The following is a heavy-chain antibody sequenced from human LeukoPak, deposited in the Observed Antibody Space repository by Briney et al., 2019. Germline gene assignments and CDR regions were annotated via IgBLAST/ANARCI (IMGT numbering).Heavy chain of an antibody. CDR3: ARSVNGDSFYYYYMDV. Sequence: SETLSLPCTVSGVSISSYYWSWIRQPPGKGLEWIARIYSSGSTNYNPSLKSRVTISVDKSKNQFSLKLTSVTAADTAVYYCARSVNGDSFYYYYMDVWGKGTTVTVSS. V-gene: IGHV4-4*07. J-gene: IGHJ6*03. CDR2: IYSSGST. CDR1: GVSISSYY. D-gene: IGHD2-21*02.